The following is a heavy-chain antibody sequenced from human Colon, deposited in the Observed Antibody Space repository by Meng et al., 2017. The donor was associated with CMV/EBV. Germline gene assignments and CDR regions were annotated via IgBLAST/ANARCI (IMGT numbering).Heavy chain of an antibody. CDR3: VKEGSSGHTFEY. CDR1: GFTFRSYG. Sequence: QVQLVESGGGVVQSGGSLRLSCAASGFTFRSYGMHWVRQAPGKGLEWVAFIQYDGSNKYYADSVKGRFTISRDNSKNTLSLEMNSLRPEDTAVYYCVKEGSSGHTFEYWGQGTLVTVSS. V-gene: IGHV3-30*02. J-gene: IGHJ4*02. CDR2: IQYDGSNK. D-gene: IGHD6-19*01.